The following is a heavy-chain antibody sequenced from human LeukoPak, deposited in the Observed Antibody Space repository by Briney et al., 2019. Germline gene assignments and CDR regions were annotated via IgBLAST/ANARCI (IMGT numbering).Heavy chain of an antibody. CDR3: ARVSVTSGWTYDH. Sequence: SETLSLTCAVYGGSFSEYYRSWIRQPPGKGLEWIGEINHSGSTSYNPSLKSRVTTSVDTSNKQFSLKLSSITAADTAVYYCARVSVTSGWTYDHWGQGTLVTVSS. CDR1: GGSFSEYY. D-gene: IGHD2-2*01. V-gene: IGHV4-34*01. J-gene: IGHJ4*02. CDR2: INHSGST.